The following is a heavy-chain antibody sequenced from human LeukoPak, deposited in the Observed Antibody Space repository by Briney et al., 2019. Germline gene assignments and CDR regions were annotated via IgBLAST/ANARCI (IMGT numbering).Heavy chain of an antibody. D-gene: IGHD6-13*01. CDR3: AREGLQQLKTFDY. CDR1: GGSFSGYY. CDR2: INHSGST. J-gene: IGHJ4*02. Sequence: SETLSLTCAVYGGSFSGYYWSWIRRPPGKGLEWIGEINHSGSTNYNPSLKSRVTISVDTSKNQFSLKLSSVTAADTAVYYCAREGLQQLKTFDYWGQGTLVTVSS. V-gene: IGHV4-34*01.